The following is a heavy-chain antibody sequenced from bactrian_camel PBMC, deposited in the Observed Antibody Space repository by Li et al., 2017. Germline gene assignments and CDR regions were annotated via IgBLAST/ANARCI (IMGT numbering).Heavy chain of an antibody. CDR2: IGSGGDST. Sequence: VQLVESGGGLVQPGESLMLSCAASGFTFSNYAMSWVRQAPGKGLEWVSDIGSGGDSTSYADSVKGRFTIDRDNAKNTVYLQMNSLKPEDTATFYCVRDDGWSTGLYWGQGTQVTVS. D-gene: IGHD5*01. CDR3: VRDDGWSTGLY. V-gene: IGHV3S40*01. J-gene: IGHJ4*01. CDR1: GFTFSNYA.